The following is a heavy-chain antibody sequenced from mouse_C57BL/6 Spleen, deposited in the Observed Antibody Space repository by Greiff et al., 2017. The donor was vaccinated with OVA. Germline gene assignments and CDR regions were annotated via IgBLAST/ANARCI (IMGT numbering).Heavy chain of an antibody. CDR2: IDPSDSYT. CDR1: GYTFTSYW. D-gene: IGHD1-2*01. CDR3: ARRLHGDFDV. J-gene: IGHJ1*03. Sequence: QLQQPGAELVMPGASVKLSCKASGYTFTSYWMHWVKQRPGQGLEWIGEIDPSDSYTNYNQKFKGKSTLTVDKSSSTAYMQLSSLTSEDSAVYYCARRLHGDFDVWGTGTTVTVSS. V-gene: IGHV1-69*01.